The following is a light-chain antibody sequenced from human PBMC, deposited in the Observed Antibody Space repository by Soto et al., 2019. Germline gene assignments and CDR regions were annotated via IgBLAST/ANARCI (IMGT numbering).Light chain of an antibody. CDR3: QQYHRYPVT. J-gene: IGKJ1*01. CDR1: QSIDSW. CDR2: HAS. V-gene: IGKV1-5*01. Sequence: DIQMTQSPSTLSASVGDRVTIACRTSQSIDSWLAWYQQKPGKAPKLLIDHASNLESGVPSRFSGSESGTECTLTISSLQPDDFATYYCQQYHRYPVTFGQGTKVEIK.